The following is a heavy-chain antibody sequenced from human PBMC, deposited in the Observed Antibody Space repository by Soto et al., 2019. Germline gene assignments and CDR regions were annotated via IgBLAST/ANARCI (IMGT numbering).Heavy chain of an antibody. V-gene: IGHV2-26*01. CDR2: IFSNDEK. CDR1: GFSLSNARMG. Sequence: GSGPTLVNPTETLTLTCTVSGFSLSNARMGVSWIRQPPGKALEWLAHIFSNDEKSYSTSLKSRLTISKDTSKSQVVLTMTNMDPVDTATYYCARILGAAAGGYDYWGQGTLVTVSS. D-gene: IGHD6-13*01. CDR3: ARILGAAAGGYDY. J-gene: IGHJ4*02.